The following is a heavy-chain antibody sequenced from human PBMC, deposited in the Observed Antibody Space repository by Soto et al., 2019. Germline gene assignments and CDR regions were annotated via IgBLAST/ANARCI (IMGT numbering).Heavy chain of an antibody. CDR3: AKARGARRWAVQHYYVDY. J-gene: IGHJ4*02. CDR2: ILYDGSNK. CDR1: GFTWSSYG. D-gene: IGHD1-26*01. Sequence: VGSLKLACAACGFTWSSYGLPWVRQAPGMGMEWVAVILYDGSNKYYADAVKGPFTISRDNSKNTLYLQMHSLRAEDTPAYYCAKARGARRWAVQHYYVDYSGQGTLVTV. V-gene: IGHV3-30*18.